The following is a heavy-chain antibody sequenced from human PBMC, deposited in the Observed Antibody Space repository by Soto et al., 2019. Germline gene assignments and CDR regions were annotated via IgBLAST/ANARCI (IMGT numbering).Heavy chain of an antibody. J-gene: IGHJ6*02. Sequence: VRVSCKCCGGIFISHTIHWVRQPPGRGVEGMGRIIPRVGRATYTQRFQGRVTITADRSTNTAYLDLSSLTFEDTDVDYSARVYCTGNRGPYGMDVWG. CDR1: GGIFISHT. V-gene: IGHV1-69*02. D-gene: IGHD2-8*02. CDR3: ARVYCTGNRGPYGMDV. CDR2: IIPRVGRA.